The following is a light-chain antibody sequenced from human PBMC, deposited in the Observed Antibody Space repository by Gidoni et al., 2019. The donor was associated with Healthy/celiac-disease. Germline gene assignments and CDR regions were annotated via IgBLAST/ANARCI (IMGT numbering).Light chain of an antibody. CDR2: GAS. V-gene: IGKV3-15*01. CDR1: QSVSSN. Sequence: EIVMTQSPATLSVSPGERATIACRASQSVSSNLAWYQQKPGQAPRLLIYGASTRATGIPARFSGSGSGTEFTLTISSLQSEDFAVYYCQQYNNWPYTFGQXTKLEIK. J-gene: IGKJ2*01. CDR3: QQYNNWPYT.